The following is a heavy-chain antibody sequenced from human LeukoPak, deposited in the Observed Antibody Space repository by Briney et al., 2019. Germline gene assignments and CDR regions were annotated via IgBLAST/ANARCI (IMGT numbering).Heavy chain of an antibody. CDR3: ARDSPNGDYASDY. D-gene: IGHD4-17*01. CDR2: INHSGST. V-gene: IGHV4-34*01. CDR1: GGSFSGYY. Sequence: PSETLSLTCAAYGGSFSGYYWSWIRQPPGKGLEWIGEINHSGSTNYNPSLKSRVTISVDTSKNQFSLKLSSVTAADTAVYYCARDSPNGDYASDYWGQGTLVTVSS. J-gene: IGHJ4*02.